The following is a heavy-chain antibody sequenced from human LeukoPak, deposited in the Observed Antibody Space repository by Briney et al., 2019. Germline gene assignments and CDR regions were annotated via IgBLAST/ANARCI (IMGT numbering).Heavy chain of an antibody. Sequence: SQTLSLTCAISGDSVSGNSVTWNWIRQSPSRGLEWLGRTYYRSKWYNDYAVSVKSRITINPDTSKNQFSLQLNSVTPEDTAVYYCARALGPGLYYMDVWGKGTTVTVSS. V-gene: IGHV6-1*01. CDR1: GDSVSGNSVT. J-gene: IGHJ6*03. CDR3: ARALGPGLYYMDV. CDR2: TYYRSKWYN. D-gene: IGHD3-3*02.